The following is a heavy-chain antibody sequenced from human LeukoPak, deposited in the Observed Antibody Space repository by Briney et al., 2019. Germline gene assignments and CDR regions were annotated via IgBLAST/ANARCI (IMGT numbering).Heavy chain of an antibody. D-gene: IGHD6-19*01. CDR2: IYTSGST. Sequence: PSETLSLTCTVSGVSISSYYWSWIRQPAGKGLGWIGRIYTSGSTNYNPSLKSRVTMSVDMSKNQFSLKLTPVTAADTAVYYYARYSSGSLGYYYGMDVWGQGTTVTVSS. CDR3: ARYSSGSLGYYYGMDV. CDR1: GVSISSYY. V-gene: IGHV4-4*07. J-gene: IGHJ6*02.